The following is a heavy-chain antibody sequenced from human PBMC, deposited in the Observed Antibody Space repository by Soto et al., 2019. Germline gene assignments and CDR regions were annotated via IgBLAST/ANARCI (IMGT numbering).Heavy chain of an antibody. CDR3: AWLLYSSSHYYYYGMDV. CDR1: GYSFTSYW. J-gene: IGHJ6*02. CDR2: IDPSDSYT. V-gene: IGHV5-10-1*01. Sequence: PGESLKISCKGSGYSFTSYWISWVRQMPGKGLEWMGRIDPSDSYTNYSPSFQGHVTISADKSISTACLQWSSLKASDTAMYYCAWLLYSSSHYYYYGMDVWGQGTTVTVSS. D-gene: IGHD6-13*01.